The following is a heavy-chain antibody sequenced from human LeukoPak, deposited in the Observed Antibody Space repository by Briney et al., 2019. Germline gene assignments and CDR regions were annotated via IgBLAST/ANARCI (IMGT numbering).Heavy chain of an antibody. Sequence: PGGSLRLSCAASGFTFDDYAMHWVRQAPGKGLEWVSLISGDGGSTYYADSVKGRFTISRDNSKNSLYLQMNSLRTEDTALYYCAKGKFYGSGSYDGDPVDYWDQGTLVTVS. V-gene: IGHV3-43*02. J-gene: IGHJ4*02. D-gene: IGHD3-10*01. CDR1: GFTFDDYA. CDR2: ISGDGGST. CDR3: AKGKFYGSGSYDGDPVDY.